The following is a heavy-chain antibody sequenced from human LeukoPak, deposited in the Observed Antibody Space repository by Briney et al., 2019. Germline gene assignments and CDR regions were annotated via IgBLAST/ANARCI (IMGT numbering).Heavy chain of an antibody. CDR1: GFTVSSNY. CDR2: IYSGGST. Sequence: PGGSLRLSCAASGFTVSSNYMSWVRQAPGKGLEWVSVIYSGGSTYYADSVKGRFTISRDNSKNTLYLQMNSLRAEDTAVYYCARARYSSSWYDYYFDYWGQGTLVTVSS. J-gene: IGHJ4*02. V-gene: IGHV3-66*01. CDR3: ARARYSSSWYDYYFDY. D-gene: IGHD6-13*01.